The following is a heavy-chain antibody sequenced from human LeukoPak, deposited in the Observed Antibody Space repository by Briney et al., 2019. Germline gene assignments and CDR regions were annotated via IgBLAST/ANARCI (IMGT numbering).Heavy chain of an antibody. CDR1: GGSISSYY. CDR3: ARVGGRNWFDP. D-gene: IGHD3-16*01. Sequence: SETLSLACTVSGGSISSYYWSWIRQPPGKGLEWIGYIYYSGSTNYNPSLKSRVTISVDTSKNQFSLKLSSVTAADTAVYYCARVGGRNWFDPWGQGTLVTVSS. V-gene: IGHV4-59*01. J-gene: IGHJ5*02. CDR2: IYYSGST.